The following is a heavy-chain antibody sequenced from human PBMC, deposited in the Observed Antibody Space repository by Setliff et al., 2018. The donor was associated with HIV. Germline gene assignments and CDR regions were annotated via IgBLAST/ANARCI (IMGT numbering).Heavy chain of an antibody. D-gene: IGHD2-21*02. V-gene: IGHV4-31*03. J-gene: IGHJ4*02. CDR3: SRHCAGDCMQV. CDR2: IYYSGST. CDR1: GGSISSGGYY. Sequence: SETLSLTCSVSGGSISSGGYYWSWIRQRPGKGLEWIGYIYYSGSTHYNASLRSRGSISRDTSKNQFFLRLRSVTVADTAVYYCSRHCAGDCMQVWGQGTLVTVSS.